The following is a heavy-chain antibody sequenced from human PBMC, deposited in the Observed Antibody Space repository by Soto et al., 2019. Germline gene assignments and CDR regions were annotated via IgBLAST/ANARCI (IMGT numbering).Heavy chain of an antibody. J-gene: IGHJ4*02. V-gene: IGHV3-33*01. CDR2: IWYDGSHK. CDR1: GFTFSTYG. CDR3: ARGVGPFDY. D-gene: IGHD1-26*01. Sequence: QVQLVESGGGVVQPGRSLRLSCAASGFTFSTYGMHWVRQAPGTGLEWVAVIWYDGSHKDYADSVKGRFTISRDNSKNTLYLQMNRLRVEDTGVYYCARGVGPFDYWGQGTLVAVSS.